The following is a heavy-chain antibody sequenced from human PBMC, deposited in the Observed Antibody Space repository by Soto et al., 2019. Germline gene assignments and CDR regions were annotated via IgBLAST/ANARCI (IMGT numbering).Heavy chain of an antibody. J-gene: IGHJ4*02. CDR2: FDPEDGET. CDR3: TTYYYDRSGYFPFRY. V-gene: IGHV1-24*01. Sequence: ASVKVSCKVSGYTLTELSMHWVRQAPGKGLEWMGGFDPEDGETIYAQKFQGRVTMTEDTSTDTAYMELSSLRSEDTAVYYCTTYYYDRSGYFPFRYWGQGTLVNVSA. CDR1: GYTLTELS. D-gene: IGHD3-22*01.